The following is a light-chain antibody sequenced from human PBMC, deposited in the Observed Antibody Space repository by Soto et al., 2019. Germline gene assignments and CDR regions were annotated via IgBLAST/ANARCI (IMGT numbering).Light chain of an antibody. J-gene: IGKJ1*01. CDR2: HAS. Sequence: DIQMTQSHSSGPASVGARVTITCRASQSISNWLAWSPQKPATAPKLLIYHASTLESGVPARFSGSGSGTEFTLTISSLQPEDFATDYCQQYNSYSFGQGTKVDI. CDR3: QQYNSYS. CDR1: QSISNW. V-gene: IGKV1-5*01.